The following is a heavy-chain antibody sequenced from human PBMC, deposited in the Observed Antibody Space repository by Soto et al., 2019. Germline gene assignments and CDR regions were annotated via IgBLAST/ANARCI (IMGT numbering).Heavy chain of an antibody. J-gene: IGHJ6*02. CDR1: GGTFSSYW. V-gene: IGHV3-7*01. Sequence: PWGSLRLSCAASGGTFSSYWRSWFRQPPGKGLEWVANIKQGGSENWYVDSVKGRFTISRDNAKHSLYLQMNSLRVEDTAVYYCARERGYGSGYYYYAMDVWGQGTTVTVSS. CDR2: IKQGGSEN. D-gene: IGHD3-10*01. CDR3: ARERGYGSGYYYYAMDV.